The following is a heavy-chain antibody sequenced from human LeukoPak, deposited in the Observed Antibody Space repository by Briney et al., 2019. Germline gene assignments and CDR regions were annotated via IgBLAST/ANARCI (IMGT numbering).Heavy chain of an antibody. V-gene: IGHV1-2*02. CDR3: ARKSYYDSSGYYGY. J-gene: IGHJ4*02. D-gene: IGHD3-22*01. CDR1: GYTFTGYY. Sequence: ASVKVSCKASGYTFTGYYMHWVRQAPGQGLEWMGWINPNSGGTNYAQKFQGRVTMTRDTSISTAYMELSRLRSDDTAVYYRARKSYYDSSGYYGYWGQGTLVTVSS. CDR2: INPNSGGT.